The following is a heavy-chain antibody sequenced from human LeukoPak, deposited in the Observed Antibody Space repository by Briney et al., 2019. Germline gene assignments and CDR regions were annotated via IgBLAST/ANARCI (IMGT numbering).Heavy chain of an antibody. CDR1: GGSISPYY. Sequence: PSETLSLTCTVSGGSISPYYWSWIRQPPGEGLEWIGYISHSGDTSYNPSLKSRVTMSVDTSKNQFSLKLSSVTAADTAVYYCARDLPPNYDYVWGSYRTPDAFDIWGQGTMVTVSS. V-gene: IGHV4-59*12. CDR2: ISHSGDT. J-gene: IGHJ3*02. CDR3: ARDLPPNYDYVWGSYRTPDAFDI. D-gene: IGHD3-16*02.